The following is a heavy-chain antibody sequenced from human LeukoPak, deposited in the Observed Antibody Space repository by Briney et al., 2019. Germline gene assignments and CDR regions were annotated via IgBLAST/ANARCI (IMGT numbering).Heavy chain of an antibody. CDR3: AKAYGDYTFAEYFQD. D-gene: IGHD4-17*01. V-gene: IGHV3-23*01. CDR2: IIGSGGST. CDR1: GFRFSNHA. J-gene: IGHJ1*01. Sequence: GRSLRLSCAASGFRFSNHAMSWVRQGPGQGMEWVSSIIGSGGSTNYADSVKGRFTISRDNSKNTLYLQMNDLRAEDTAVYYCAKAYGDYTFAEYFQDWGQGTLVAVSS.